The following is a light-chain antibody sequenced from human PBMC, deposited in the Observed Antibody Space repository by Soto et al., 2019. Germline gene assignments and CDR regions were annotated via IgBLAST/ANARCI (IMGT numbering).Light chain of an antibody. CDR2: EGS. Sequence: QSALTQPASVSGSPGQSITISCTGTSNDVGSYNLVSWYQHHPGKAPKLMIFEGSKRPSGVSNRFSGSKSGNTASLTISGLQAEDEADSYCCAYAGSNYYVFGTGSIVTV. V-gene: IGLV2-23*01. J-gene: IGLJ1*01. CDR1: SNDVGSYNL. CDR3: CAYAGSNYYV.